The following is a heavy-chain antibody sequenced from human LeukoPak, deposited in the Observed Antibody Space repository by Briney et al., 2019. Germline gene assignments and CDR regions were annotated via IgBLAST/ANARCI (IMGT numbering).Heavy chain of an antibody. CDR3: ARDLMCSSTSCTATGPDY. D-gene: IGHD2-2*01. V-gene: IGHV1-46*01. J-gene: IGHJ4*02. CDR2: INPYDASA. Sequence: GASVKVSCKASGYPFTKYYIHWVRRAPGRGLEWMAIINPYDASATYAQKFQGRLTMTRDTSTSTAYMELRSLRSDDTAVYYCARDLMCSSTSCTATGPDYWGQGTLVTVSS. CDR1: GYPFTKYY.